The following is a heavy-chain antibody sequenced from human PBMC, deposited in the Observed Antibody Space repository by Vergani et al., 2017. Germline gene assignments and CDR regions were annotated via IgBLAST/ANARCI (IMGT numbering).Heavy chain of an antibody. Sequence: EVQLVESGGGLVPPGRSLRLSCAASGFSFGDYAMTWVRQAPGKGLEWVAFIRNKAYGGTTEYAASVKGRFTISRDDSKRLAYLQLSGLKTEDTAVYFCGRGRGYSFGYSDYWGQGTLVTVSS. J-gene: IGHJ4*02. CDR2: IRNKAYGGTT. D-gene: IGHD5-18*01. V-gene: IGHV3-49*04. CDR1: GFSFGDYA. CDR3: GRGRGYSFGYSDY.